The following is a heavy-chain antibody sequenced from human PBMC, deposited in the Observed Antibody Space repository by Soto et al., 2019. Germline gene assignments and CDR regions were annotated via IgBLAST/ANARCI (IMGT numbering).Heavy chain of an antibody. CDR2: INPNSGGT. CDR1: GYTFTGYY. D-gene: IGHD6-13*01. Sequence: GASVKVSCKASGYTFTGYYMHWVRQAPGQGLEWMGWINPNSGGTNYAQKFQGWVTMTRDTSISTAYMELSRLRSDDTAVYYCARDRAAAATYYYYYYGMDVWGQGITVTVSS. J-gene: IGHJ6*02. V-gene: IGHV1-2*04. CDR3: ARDRAAAATYYYYYYGMDV.